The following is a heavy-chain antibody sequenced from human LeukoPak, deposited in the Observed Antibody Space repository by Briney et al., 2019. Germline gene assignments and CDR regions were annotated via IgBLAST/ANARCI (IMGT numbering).Heavy chain of an antibody. CDR3: ARHDGGNDQDYDSSFDY. D-gene: IGHD3-22*01. CDR2: IYPGDSDT. CDR1: GYSFTSYW. J-gene: IGHJ4*02. V-gene: IGHV5-51*01. Sequence: GESLKISCEGSGYSFTSYWIGWVRQMPGKGLGWMGSIYPGDSDTRYSPSFQGQVTISADKSISTAYLQWSSMKASDTAMYYCARHDGGNDQDYDSSFDYWGQGTLVTVSS.